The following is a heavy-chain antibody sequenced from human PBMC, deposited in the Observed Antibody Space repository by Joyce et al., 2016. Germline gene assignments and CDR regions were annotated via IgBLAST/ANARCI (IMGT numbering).Heavy chain of an antibody. CDR3: GTVFEY. Sequence: EVQLVESGGGSLQPGGALRLSCAASGFTFPNYWMHWVRQAPGKGLVWGARGDSDGSGTSYADSVKGRFTISRDNAKNMVYLQMNSLRPEETAVYYCGTVFEYWGRGALVTVSS. V-gene: IGHV3-74*01. CDR2: GDSDGSGT. J-gene: IGHJ4*02. CDR1: GFTFPNYW.